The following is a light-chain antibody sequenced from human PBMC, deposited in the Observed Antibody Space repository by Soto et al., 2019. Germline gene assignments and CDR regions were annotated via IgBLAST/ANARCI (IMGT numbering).Light chain of an antibody. CDR1: QSVSSH. J-gene: IGKJ5*01. CDR3: QHYHGWPIT. Sequence: EIVMTHSPATLSVSPWEVATVSCRASQSVSSHLAWYQHKPGQAPRLLFYDASTRATGIPARFSGSGSGTEFTLTISSLQSEDFAVYYCQHYHGWPITLGQGTRLEIK. CDR2: DAS. V-gene: IGKV3-15*01.